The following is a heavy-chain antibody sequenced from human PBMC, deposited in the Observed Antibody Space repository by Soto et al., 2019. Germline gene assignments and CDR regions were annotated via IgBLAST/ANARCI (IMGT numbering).Heavy chain of an antibody. Sequence: PSETLSLTCTVSGGSISSYYWSWIRQPPGKGLEWIGYIYYSGSTNYNPSLKSRVTISVNTSKNQFSLKLSSVTAADTAVYYCARVWGGAFDIWGQGTMVT. CDR3: ARVWGGAFDI. V-gene: IGHV4-59*01. CDR1: GGSISSYY. CDR2: IYYSGST. D-gene: IGHD3-10*01. J-gene: IGHJ3*02.